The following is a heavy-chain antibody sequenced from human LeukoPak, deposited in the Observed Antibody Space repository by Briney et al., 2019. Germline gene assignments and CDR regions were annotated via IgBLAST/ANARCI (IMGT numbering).Heavy chain of an antibody. CDR3: ARLGIGVVPSAMLGDYYFDY. J-gene: IGHJ4*02. CDR1: GGSISGYY. Sequence: SETLSLTCTVSGGSISGYYWSWLRQPPGKGLEWIGYIYYSGSTNYNPSLKSRVTISVDTSENQFSLKLTSVTAADTAVYYCARLGIGVVPSAMLGDYYFDYWGQGTLVTVSS. CDR2: IYYSGST. V-gene: IGHV4-59*08. D-gene: IGHD2-2*01.